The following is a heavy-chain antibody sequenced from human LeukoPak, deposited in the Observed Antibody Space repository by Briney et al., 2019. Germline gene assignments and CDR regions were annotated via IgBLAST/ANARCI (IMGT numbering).Heavy chain of an antibody. CDR3: ARPGGLVECFQH. CDR1: GGSISSSSYY. CDR2: IYYSGST. D-gene: IGHD3/OR15-3a*01. V-gene: IGHV4-39*01. J-gene: IGHJ1*01. Sequence: ASETLSLTCTVSGGSISSSSYYWGWIRQPPGKGLEWIGSIYYSGSTYYNPSLKSRVTISVDTSKSQFSLKLSSVTAADTAVYYCARPGGLVECFQHWGQGTLVTVSS.